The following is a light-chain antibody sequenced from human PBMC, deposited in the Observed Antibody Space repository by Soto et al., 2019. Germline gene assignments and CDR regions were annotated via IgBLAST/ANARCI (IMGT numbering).Light chain of an antibody. CDR2: GAS. Sequence: EVVLTQSPGTLSLSPGERATLSCRASQNVYINSLAWYQQKPGQPPRLLIYGASTRAAAIPDRFSGSGSGADFALSIDGLEPEDFAIYYCQQRSNWPTFGQGTKLEIK. CDR1: QNVYINS. V-gene: IGKV3D-20*02. CDR3: QQRSNWPT. J-gene: IGKJ2*01.